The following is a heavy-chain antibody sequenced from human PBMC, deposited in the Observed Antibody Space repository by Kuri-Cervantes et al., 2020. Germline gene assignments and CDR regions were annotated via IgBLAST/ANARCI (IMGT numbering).Heavy chain of an antibody. J-gene: IGHJ4*02. CDR1: GGSFSGHY. CDR2: INHSGDT. D-gene: IGHD3-22*01. Sequence: SETLSLTCTVYGGSFSGHYWSWIRQPPGKGLEWIGEINHSGDTNYIPSLKSRVTMSVDTSKNQFSLKLSSVTAADTAVYYCARAGDSSGYYYSHWVHYFDYWGQGTLVTVSS. V-gene: IGHV4-34*01. CDR3: ARAGDSSGYYYSHWVHYFDY.